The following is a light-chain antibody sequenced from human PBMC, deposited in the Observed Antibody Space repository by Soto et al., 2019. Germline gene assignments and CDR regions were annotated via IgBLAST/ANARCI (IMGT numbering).Light chain of an antibody. V-gene: IGKV3-20*01. CDR3: QHYGSTPLT. CDR1: QSVSSSY. CDR2: GAS. J-gene: IGKJ1*01. Sequence: EVVLTQSPGTLSLSAGERATLSCRASQSVSSSYLAWYQQKPGQAPRLLIYGASSRATDIPDRITGSGSGTDFTLTISRLEPEDFAVYYCQHYGSTPLTFGQGTKVEIK.